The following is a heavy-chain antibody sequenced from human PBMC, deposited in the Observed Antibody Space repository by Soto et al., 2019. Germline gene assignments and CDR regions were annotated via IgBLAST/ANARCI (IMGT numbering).Heavy chain of an antibody. J-gene: IGHJ3*02. Sequence: QVHLQQWGAGLLKPSETLSLTCGVVGGSLRGYFWSWIRQPPGKGLEWIGDINDSGSTNYNATLTSRITILVDTSKNLFSLNVTSVTAADTAFYFCARVKHWTAYDIWGQGTMVIVSS. CDR1: GGSLRGYF. D-gene: IGHD1-1*01. CDR3: ARVKHWTAYDI. CDR2: INDSGST. V-gene: IGHV4-34*01.